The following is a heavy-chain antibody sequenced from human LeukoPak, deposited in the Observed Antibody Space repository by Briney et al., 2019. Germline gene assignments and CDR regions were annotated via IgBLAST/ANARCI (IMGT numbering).Heavy chain of an antibody. J-gene: IGHJ5*02. V-gene: IGHV4-39*07. D-gene: IGHD3-10*01. CDR2: IYYSGST. CDR1: GGSISSSSYY. Sequence: SETLSLTCTVSGGSISSSSYYWGWIRQPPGKWLEWIGSIYYSGSTYYNPSLKSRVTISVDTSKNQFSLKLSSVTAADTAVYYCASSKGVTMVRGVINWFDPWGQGTLVTVSS. CDR3: ASSKGVTMVRGVINWFDP.